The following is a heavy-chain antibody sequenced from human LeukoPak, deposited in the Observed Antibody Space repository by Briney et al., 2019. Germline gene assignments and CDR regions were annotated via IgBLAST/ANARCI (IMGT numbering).Heavy chain of an antibody. J-gene: IGHJ6*02. CDR1: GYTFTSYD. V-gene: IGHV1-8*01. D-gene: IGHD3-10*01. Sequence: ASVKVSCKAPGYTFTSYDINWVRQATGQGLEWMGWMNPNSGNTGYAQKFQGRVTMTRNTSISTAYMELSSLRSEDTAVYYCARVGWFGELSSRNYGMDVWGQGTTVTVSS. CDR3: ARVGWFGELSSRNYGMDV. CDR2: MNPNSGNT.